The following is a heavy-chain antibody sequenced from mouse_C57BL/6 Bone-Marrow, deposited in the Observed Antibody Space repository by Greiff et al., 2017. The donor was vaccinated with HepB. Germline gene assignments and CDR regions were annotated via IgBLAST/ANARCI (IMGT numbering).Heavy chain of an antibody. D-gene: IGHD3-2*02. CDR2: IYPRDGST. CDR3: ASRDSSCPYYAMDY. J-gene: IGHJ4*01. CDR1: GYTFTSYD. V-gene: IGHV1-85*01. Sequence: VQLQQSGPELVKPGASVKLSCKASGYTFTSYDINWVKQRPGQGLEWIGWIYPRDGSTKYNEKFKGKATLTVDTSSSTAYMELHSLTSEDSAVYFCASRDSSCPYYAMDYWGQGTSVTVSS.